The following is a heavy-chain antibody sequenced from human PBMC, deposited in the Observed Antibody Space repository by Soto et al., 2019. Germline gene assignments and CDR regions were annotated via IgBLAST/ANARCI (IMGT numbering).Heavy chain of an antibody. J-gene: IGHJ4*02. D-gene: IGHD6-19*01. V-gene: IGHV2-5*02. CDR2: IYWDDDK. CDR1: GLSLSTSGED. Sequence: SGPKLVNAEQSVTLNCSFSGLSLSTSGEDVGWIRQPPGKALEWLALIYWDDDKRYSPSLKSRLTITKDTSKNQVVLTMTNMDPVDTATYYCAHSTFRSGWHDYWGQGTLVTVSS. CDR3: AHSTFRSGWHDY.